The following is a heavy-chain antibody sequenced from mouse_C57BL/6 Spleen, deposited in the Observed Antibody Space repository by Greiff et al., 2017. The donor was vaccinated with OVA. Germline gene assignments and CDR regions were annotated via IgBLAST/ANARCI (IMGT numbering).Heavy chain of an antibody. V-gene: IGHV1-55*01. CDR1: GYTFTSYW. Sequence: QVQLKQPGAELVKPGASVKLSCKASGYTFTSYWITWVKQRPGQGLEWIGDIYPGSGSTNYNEKVKSKATLTVDTSSSTAYMQLSSLTSEDSAVYYCARGGPYAMDYWGQGTSVTVSS. CDR3: ARGGPYAMDY. CDR2: IYPGSGST. J-gene: IGHJ4*01.